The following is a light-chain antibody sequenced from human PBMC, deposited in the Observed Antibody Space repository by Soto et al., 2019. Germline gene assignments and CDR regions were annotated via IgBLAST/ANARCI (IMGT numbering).Light chain of an antibody. V-gene: IGLV2-23*02. CDR1: SSDVGNYTL. J-gene: IGLJ3*02. Sequence: QSVLTQPASVSGYPGQSITISCTGTSSDVGNYTLVSWYQHHPGKATKLLIFEVFKRPSGLSNRFSGSKSGNTASLTISGLQTEDEADYYCCSYARSNTVVFGGGTKLTVL. CDR3: CSYARSNTVV. CDR2: EVF.